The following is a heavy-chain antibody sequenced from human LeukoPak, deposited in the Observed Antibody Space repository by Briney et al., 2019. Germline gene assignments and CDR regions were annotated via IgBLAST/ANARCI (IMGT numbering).Heavy chain of an antibody. CDR1: GFTFGTYS. Sequence: GGSLRLSCAASGFTFGTYSMHWVRQDPGKGLEWVALISFDESNKYYADSAKGRFGISRDNFRNTVYLQMNSLSIEDTAVYYCARDRALRSDRGSFDSWGQGALVTVSS. D-gene: IGHD3-10*01. CDR2: ISFDESNK. CDR3: ARDRALRSDRGSFDS. J-gene: IGHJ4*02. V-gene: IGHV3-30*09.